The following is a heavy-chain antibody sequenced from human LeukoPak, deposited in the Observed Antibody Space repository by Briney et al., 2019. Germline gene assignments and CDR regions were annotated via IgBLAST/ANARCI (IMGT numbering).Heavy chain of an antibody. V-gene: IGHV3-7*01. Sequence: PGGSLRLSCAASGFTFSDYWMTWVRQAPGKGLEWVASIQRHGSEKYHVDSVTGRFTISRDNAKNSLYLQMDSLRAEDTAVYYCTRLGHLTTGRRIFDYWGQGTLVSFSS. CDR1: GFTFSDYW. D-gene: IGHD1-1*01. CDR2: IQRHGSEK. CDR3: TRLGHLTTGRRIFDY. J-gene: IGHJ4*02.